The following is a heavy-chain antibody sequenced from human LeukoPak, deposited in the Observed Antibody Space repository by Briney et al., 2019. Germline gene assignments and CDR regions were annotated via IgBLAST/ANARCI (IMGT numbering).Heavy chain of an antibody. V-gene: IGHV3-7*01. CDR2: IKQDGSER. J-gene: IGHJ4*02. CDR3: ARAGSHWHYVY. CDR1: GFTFSGFS. Sequence: GGSLRLSCAASGFTFSGFSMSWVSQSPTKGLEWVANIKQDGSERYYVDSVKGRFTISRDNAKNSLSLQMNNLRVEDTAVYYCARAGSHWHYVYWGQGTVVTVSS. D-gene: IGHD3-10*01.